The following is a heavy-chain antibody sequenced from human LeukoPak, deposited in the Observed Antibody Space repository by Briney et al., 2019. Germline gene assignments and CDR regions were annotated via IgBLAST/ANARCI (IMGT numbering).Heavy chain of an antibody. CDR3: TRHPSRDGYNY. Sequence: GRSLRLSCAASGFTFSGSAMHWVRQASGKGLEWVGRIRSKANSYATAYAASVKGRFTISRDDSKNTAYLQMNSLKTEDTAVYYCTRHPSRDGYNYWGQGTLVTVSS. V-gene: IGHV3-73*01. CDR2: IRSKANSYAT. D-gene: IGHD5-24*01. J-gene: IGHJ4*02. CDR1: GFTFSGSA.